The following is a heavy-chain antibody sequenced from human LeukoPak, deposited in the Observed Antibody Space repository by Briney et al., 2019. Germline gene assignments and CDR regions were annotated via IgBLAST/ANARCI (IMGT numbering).Heavy chain of an antibody. V-gene: IGHV1-69*06. D-gene: IGHD5-18*01. CDR1: GGTFSSYA. CDR3: AKDRPGYSYVDKGLFDY. J-gene: IGHJ4*02. CDR2: IIPIFGTA. Sequence: SVKVSCKASGGTFSSYAISWVRQAPGQGLEWMGGIIPIFGTANYAQKFQGRVTITADKSTSTAYMELSSLRSEDTAVYYCAKDRPGYSYVDKGLFDYWGQGTLVTVSS.